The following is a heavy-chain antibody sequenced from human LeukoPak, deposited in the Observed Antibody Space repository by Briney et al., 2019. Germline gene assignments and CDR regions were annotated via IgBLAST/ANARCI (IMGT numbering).Heavy chain of an antibody. CDR1: GFTFSNYA. Sequence: GGSLRLSCAASGFTFSNYALHWVRQAPGKGLEWVAVISYDGSNKFYADSVRGRFTISRDNSKNTLSLQMNSLRPEDTAIYYCAKDLTTVTSQGDYWGQGTVVTVSS. J-gene: IGHJ4*02. D-gene: IGHD4-17*01. V-gene: IGHV3-30*04. CDR2: ISYDGSNK. CDR3: AKDLTTVTSQGDY.